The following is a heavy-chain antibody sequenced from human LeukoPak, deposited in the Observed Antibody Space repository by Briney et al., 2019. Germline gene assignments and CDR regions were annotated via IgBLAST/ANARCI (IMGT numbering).Heavy chain of an antibody. D-gene: IGHD3-3*01. CDR1: GYTFTSYG. J-gene: IGHJ4*02. Sequence: GASVTVSCKASGYTFTSYGISWVRQAPGQGLEWMGWISAYNGNTNYAQKLQGRVTMTTDTSTSTAYMELRSLRSDDTAVYYCARTGLGYYDFWSGYHPFDYWGQGTLVTVSS. CDR2: ISAYNGNT. CDR3: ARTGLGYYDFWSGYHPFDY. V-gene: IGHV1-18*01.